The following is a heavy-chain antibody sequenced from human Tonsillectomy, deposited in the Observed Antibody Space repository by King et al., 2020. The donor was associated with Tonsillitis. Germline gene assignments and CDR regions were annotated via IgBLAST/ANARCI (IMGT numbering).Heavy chain of an antibody. V-gene: IGHV4-30-2*01. Sequence: QLQESGSGLVKPSQTLSLTCTVSGGSISSGGYSWSWIRQPPGKGLEWIGYIYHSGSTYYNPSLKSRVTMSVDRSKNQFSLKLSSVTAADTAVYYCARGLEYCGGDCYIGAFDIWGQGSVVSVSS. CDR2: IYHSGST. D-gene: IGHD2-21*01. CDR3: ARGLEYCGGDCYIGAFDI. J-gene: IGHJ3*02. CDR1: GGSISSGGYS.